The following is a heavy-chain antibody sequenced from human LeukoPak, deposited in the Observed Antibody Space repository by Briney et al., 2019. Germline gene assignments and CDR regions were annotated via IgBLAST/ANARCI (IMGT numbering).Heavy chain of an antibody. CDR3: ARQAPPYDSSGYFDY. Sequence: ASVKVSCKASGYTFTGYYMHWVRQPPGQGLEWMGWINPNSGGTNYAQTFQARVTMTRDTSISTAYMELSRLRSDDTAVYYCARQAPPYDSSGYFDYWGQGTLVTVSS. CDR1: GYTFTGYY. D-gene: IGHD3-22*01. J-gene: IGHJ4*02. CDR2: INPNSGGT. V-gene: IGHV1-2*02.